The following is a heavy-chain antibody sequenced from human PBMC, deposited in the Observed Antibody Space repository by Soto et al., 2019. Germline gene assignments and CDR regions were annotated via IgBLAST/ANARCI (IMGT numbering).Heavy chain of an antibody. D-gene: IGHD2-2*01. J-gene: IGHJ6*02. V-gene: IGHV1-18*01. Sequence: QVPLVQSGAEVKKPGASVKVSCKASGYSFSSYGVTWVRQAPGQGLEWMGLISVYKGDTNYAQNFQDRVTMTTDTSTKTAYRFRRSLRFDDTAVYYCASTQVSGYCSSASCRNGMDVWGQGTTVTV. CDR2: ISVYKGDT. CDR3: ASTQVSGYCSSASCRNGMDV. CDR1: GYSFSSYG.